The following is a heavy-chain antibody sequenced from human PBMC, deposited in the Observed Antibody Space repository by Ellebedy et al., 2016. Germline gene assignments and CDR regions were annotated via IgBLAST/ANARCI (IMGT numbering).Heavy chain of an antibody. J-gene: IGHJ5*02. CDR1: GGSISSYY. V-gene: IGHV4-59*01. D-gene: IGHD2-21*02. CDR2: IYYSGST. CDR3: ARDLEAYCGGDCYSFDP. Sequence: SETLSLTCTVSGGSISSYYWSWIRQPPGKGLEWIGYIYYSGSTNYNPSLKSRVTISVDTSKNQFSLKLSSVTAADTAVYYCARDLEAYCGGDCYSFDPWGQGTLVTVSS.